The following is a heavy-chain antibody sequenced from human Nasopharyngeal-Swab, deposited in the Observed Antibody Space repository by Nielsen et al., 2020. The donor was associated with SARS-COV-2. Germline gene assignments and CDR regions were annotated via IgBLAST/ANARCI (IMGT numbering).Heavy chain of an antibody. CDR1: GGSISSGGYY. V-gene: IGHV4-61*08. Sequence: GSLRLSCTVSGGSISSGGYYWSWIRQHPGKGLEWIGYIYYSGSTNYNPSLKSRVTISVDTSKNQFSLKLSSVTAADTAVYYCARDKGYSSGWPDAFDIWGQGTMVTVSS. CDR3: ARDKGYSSGWPDAFDI. J-gene: IGHJ3*02. D-gene: IGHD6-19*01. CDR2: IYYSGST.